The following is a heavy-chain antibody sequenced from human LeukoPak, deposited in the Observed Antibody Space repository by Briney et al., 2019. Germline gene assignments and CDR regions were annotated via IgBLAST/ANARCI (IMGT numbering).Heavy chain of an antibody. CDR1: GYTFTGYY. CDR3: ARVSFPSVYCSSTSCYPLYGMDV. J-gene: IGHJ6*02. CDR2: INPNSGGT. D-gene: IGHD2-2*01. Sequence: GASVKVSCKASGYTFTGYYMHWVRQAPGQGLEWVGWINPNSGGTNYAQKFQGRVTMTRDTSISTAYMELSRLRSDDTAVYYCARVSFPSVYCSSTSCYPLYGMDVWGQGTTVTVSS. V-gene: IGHV1-2*02.